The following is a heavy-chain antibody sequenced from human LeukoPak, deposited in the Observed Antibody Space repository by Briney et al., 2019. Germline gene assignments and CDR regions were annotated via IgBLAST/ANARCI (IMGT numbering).Heavy chain of an antibody. V-gene: IGHV1-69*06. Sequence: GASVRVSCKASGGTFSSYAISWVRQAPGQGLEWMGGIIPIFGTASYAQKFQGRVTITADKSTSTAYMELSSLRSEDTAVYYCARQPLGYCSSTSCYTVYYMDVWGKGTTVTVSS. J-gene: IGHJ6*03. D-gene: IGHD2-2*02. CDR3: ARQPLGYCSSTSCYTVYYMDV. CDR2: IIPIFGTA. CDR1: GGTFSSYA.